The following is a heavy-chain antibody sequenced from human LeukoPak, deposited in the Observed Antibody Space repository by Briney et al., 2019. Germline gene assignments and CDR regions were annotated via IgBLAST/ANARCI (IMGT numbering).Heavy chain of an antibody. CDR2: ISYDGSNK. D-gene: IGHD3-22*01. V-gene: IGHV3-30-3*01. CDR1: GFTFSSYA. Sequence: GGSLRLSCAASGFTFSSYAMSWVRQAPGKGLEWVAVISYDGSNKYYADSVKGRFTISRDNSKNTLYLQMNSLRAEDTAVYYCARPSWTDSSGYSPPDYWGQGTLVTVSS. J-gene: IGHJ4*02. CDR3: ARPSWTDSSGYSPPDY.